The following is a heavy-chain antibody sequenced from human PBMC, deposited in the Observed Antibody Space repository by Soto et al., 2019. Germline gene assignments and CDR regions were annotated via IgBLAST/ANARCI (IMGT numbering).Heavy chain of an antibody. CDR3: ARDVTKWLPGNWFDP. J-gene: IGHJ5*02. Sequence: QGHLVQSGAEVKKPGSSEKVSCKASGGTFRSYAISWVRQAPGQGLEWMGGIIPIFGTANYAQKFQGRVTITADESTSTAYIELSSLRSEDTAVYYCARDVTKWLPGNWFDPWGQGTLVTVSS. CDR2: IIPIFGTA. D-gene: IGHD3-22*01. V-gene: IGHV1-69*12. CDR1: GGTFRSYA.